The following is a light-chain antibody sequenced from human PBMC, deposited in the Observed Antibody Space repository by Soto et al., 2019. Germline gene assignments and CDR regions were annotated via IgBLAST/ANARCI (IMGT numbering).Light chain of an antibody. J-gene: IGKJ1*01. CDR1: QSVSSS. CDR3: QQYENWPWT. V-gene: IGKV3-11*01. CDR2: DAS. Sequence: EIVLTQSPATLSLSPGERATLSCRTSQSVSSSLAWYQQKPGQAPRLLIYDASNRATGIPARFSGSGSGTDFTLTISSLQPEDFAVYYCQQYENWPWTFGQGTKVDIK.